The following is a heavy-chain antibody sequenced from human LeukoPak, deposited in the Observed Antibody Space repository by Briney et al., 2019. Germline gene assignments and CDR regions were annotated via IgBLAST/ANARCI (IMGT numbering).Heavy chain of an antibody. Sequence: SETLSLTCAVSGGSISSSNWWSWVRQPPGKGLEWIGEIYHSGSTNYNPSLKSRVTISVDKSKNQFSLKLSSVTAADTAVYYCARDRAYYYDSSGPGENWGQGTLVTVSS. CDR1: GGSISSSNW. D-gene: IGHD3-22*01. CDR3: ARDRAYYYDSSGPGEN. V-gene: IGHV4-4*02. CDR2: IYHSGST. J-gene: IGHJ4*02.